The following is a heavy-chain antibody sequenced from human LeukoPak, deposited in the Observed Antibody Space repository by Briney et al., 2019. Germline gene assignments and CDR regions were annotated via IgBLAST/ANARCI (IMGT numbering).Heavy chain of an antibody. CDR2: ISSSGTNI. CDR1: GFTFSSHE. CDR3: ARESDSYDSSGYLDFDY. D-gene: IGHD3-22*01. V-gene: IGHV3-48*03. Sequence: GGSLRLSCAASGFTFSSHEMNRVRQAPGKGLEWVSYISSSGTNIYYADSVKGRFSISRDNANNLLYLQMNSLRAEDTAVYYCARESDSYDSSGYLDFDYWGQGTLVTVSS. J-gene: IGHJ4*02.